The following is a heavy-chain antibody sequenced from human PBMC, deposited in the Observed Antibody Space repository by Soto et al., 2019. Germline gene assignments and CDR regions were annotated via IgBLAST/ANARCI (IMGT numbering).Heavy chain of an antibody. CDR3: ARDLAVRQYYYGSGISYYGMDV. Sequence: GGSLRLSCAAPGFTFSSYSMNWVRQAPGKGLEWVSSISSSSSYIYYADSVKGRFTISRDNAKNSLYLQMNSLRAEDTAVYYCARDLAVRQYYYGSGISYYGMDVWGQGTTVTVSS. J-gene: IGHJ6*02. CDR1: GFTFSSYS. CDR2: ISSSSSYI. V-gene: IGHV3-21*01. D-gene: IGHD3-10*01.